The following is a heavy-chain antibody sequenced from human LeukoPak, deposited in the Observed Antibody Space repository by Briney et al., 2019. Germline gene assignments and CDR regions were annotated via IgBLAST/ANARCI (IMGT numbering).Heavy chain of an antibody. CDR2: IYYTGST. V-gene: IGHV4-39*01. CDR3: ARLSKGRFFDYVFDF. CDR1: GDSVSDTIYY. D-gene: IGHD3-9*01. Sequence: SETLSLTCTVSGDSVSDTIYYWGWNRQPPGQGLQWIGNIYYTGSTYYNPSLRSRVTMSVDTSKNQFSLKMSSVTAADTAVYYCARLSKGRFFDYVFDFWGQGTLLTVSS. J-gene: IGHJ4*02.